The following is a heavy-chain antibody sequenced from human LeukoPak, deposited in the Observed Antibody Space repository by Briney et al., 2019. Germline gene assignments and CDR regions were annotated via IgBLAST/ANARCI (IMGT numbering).Heavy chain of an antibody. J-gene: IGHJ5*02. D-gene: IGHD6-19*01. CDR1: GGTFSSYA. V-gene: IGHV1-69*05. CDR2: IIPIFGTA. Sequence: SVKVSCKASGGTFSSYAISWVRQAPGQGLEWMGGIIPIFGTANYAQKFQGRVTITTDESTSTAYMELSSLRSEDTAVYYCARAPLPLYSRGHNWSAPWAQETLVTFS. CDR3: ARAPLPLYSRGHNWSAP.